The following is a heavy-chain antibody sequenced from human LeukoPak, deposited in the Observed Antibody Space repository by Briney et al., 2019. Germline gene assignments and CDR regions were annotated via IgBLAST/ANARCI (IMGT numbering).Heavy chain of an antibody. Sequence: PGRSLRLSCAASGFTFSDYYMSWIRQAPGKELEWVSYISSSGSTMYYADSVKGRFTISRDNAKNSLFLQMSSLRAEDTAVYYCARDKQVYAPPYYYHYMDVWGKGTTVTVSS. CDR1: GFTFSDYY. CDR3: ARDKQVYAPPYYYHYMDV. J-gene: IGHJ6*03. V-gene: IGHV3-11*01. D-gene: IGHD2-8*01. CDR2: ISSSGSTM.